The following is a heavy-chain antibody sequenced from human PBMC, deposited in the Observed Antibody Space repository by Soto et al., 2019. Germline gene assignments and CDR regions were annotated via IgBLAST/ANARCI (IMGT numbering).Heavy chain of an antibody. Sequence: EVQLLESGGGLVQPGGSLRLSCAASGFTFSSYAMSWVRQAPGKGLEWVSAISGSGGSTYYADSVKGRFTISRDNSKNKLYLQMNILRAEDTAVYYCATPQLRGGDATDFHYWGQGTLVTVSS. V-gene: IGHV3-23*01. J-gene: IGHJ4*02. CDR3: ATPQLRGGDATDFHY. D-gene: IGHD2-21*02. CDR1: GFTFSSYA. CDR2: ISGSGGST.